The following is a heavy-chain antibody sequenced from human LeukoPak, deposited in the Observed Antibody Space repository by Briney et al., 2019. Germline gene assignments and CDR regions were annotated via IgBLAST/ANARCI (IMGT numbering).Heavy chain of an antibody. D-gene: IGHD5-18*01. V-gene: IGHV4-61*02. J-gene: IGHJ4*02. CDR3: AGTAMPKRPYCVDY. CDR2: IYTSGST. Sequence: SQTLSLTCTVSGGSISSGSYYWSWIRQPAGKGLEWIGRIYTSGSTNYNPSLKSRVTISVDTSKNQFSLKLSSVTAADTAVYYCAGTAMPKRPYCVDYWGQGTLVTVSS. CDR1: GGSISSGSYY.